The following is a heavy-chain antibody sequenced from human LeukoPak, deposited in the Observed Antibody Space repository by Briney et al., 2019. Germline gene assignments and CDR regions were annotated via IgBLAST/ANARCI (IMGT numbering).Heavy chain of an antibody. J-gene: IGHJ4*02. CDR3: ARDPGGAFDY. Sequence: GGSLRLSCAAPGFTFSSYEMNWVRQAPGKGLEWVSYISSSRSTIYYADSVKGRFTISRDNAKNSLYLQMNSLRAEDTAVYYCARDPGGAFDYWGQGTLVTVSS. CDR2: ISSSRSTI. CDR1: GFTFSSYE. D-gene: IGHD3-16*01. V-gene: IGHV3-48*03.